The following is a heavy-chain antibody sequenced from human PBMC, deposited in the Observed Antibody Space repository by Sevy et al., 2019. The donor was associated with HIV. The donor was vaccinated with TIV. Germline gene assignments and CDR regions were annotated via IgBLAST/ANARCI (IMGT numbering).Heavy chain of an antibody. J-gene: IGHJ6*02. V-gene: IGHV4-59*01. D-gene: IGHD3-16*01. CDR2: MSYSGST. Sequence: SETLSLTCTVSRGSISPYYWNWIRQPPGKGLEWIGYMSYSGSTKYNPSFKSRVTISVDTSKNQFSVKLSSVTAADTAVYYCARGGGLTDYGMDVWGQGTTVTVSS. CDR3: ARGGGLTDYGMDV. CDR1: RGSISPYY.